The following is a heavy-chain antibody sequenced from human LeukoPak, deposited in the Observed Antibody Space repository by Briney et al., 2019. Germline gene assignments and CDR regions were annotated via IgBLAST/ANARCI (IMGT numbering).Heavy chain of an antibody. Sequence: PRGSPCLSCAASGFSFSSFAMAWARQTPGKGLEWVSAISGSGGTTFYADSVKGRFTISRDNSKNTLYLQMNSLRAEDTALYYCAKGKEYYDTLSGHSHSLIYRGRDLWGQGTTVTVSS. V-gene: IGHV3-23*01. CDR2: ISGSGGTT. CDR1: GFSFSSFA. J-gene: IGHJ6*02. D-gene: IGHD3-9*01. CDR3: AKGKEYYDTLSGHSHSLIYRGRDL.